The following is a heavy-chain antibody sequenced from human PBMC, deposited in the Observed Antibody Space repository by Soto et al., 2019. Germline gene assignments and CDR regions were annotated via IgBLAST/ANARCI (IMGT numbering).Heavy chain of an antibody. CDR2: RHIIVGS. D-gene: IGHD2-8*01. Sequence: QIELQESGPGLIKPSQTLSLTCNFPNLAFQTGQFFRSWIRRPPGKGMEWLGDRHIIVGSLYNPSVSGRVSISVDMSSGQVFLTLNSVSVADTAVYFWASGRVSPRCRRRGYFDLCGRGTLVSV. J-gene: IGHJ2*01. V-gene: IGHV4-30-4*01. CDR3: ASGRVSPRCRRRGYFDL. CDR1: NLAFQTGQFF.